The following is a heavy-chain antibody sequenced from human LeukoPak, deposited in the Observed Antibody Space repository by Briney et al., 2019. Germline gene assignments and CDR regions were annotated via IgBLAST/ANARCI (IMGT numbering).Heavy chain of an antibody. CDR1: GFTFSSYS. J-gene: IGHJ4*02. D-gene: IGHD6-13*01. CDR3: TRSRGPTYGNSWFDY. Sequence: GGSLRLSCEASGFTFSSYSMHWVRQAPGKGLEWVSSMSSNSIYISYADSVKGRFTISRDNAKNSLYLQMNSLRAEDTAVYYCTRSRGPTYGNSWFDYWGQGALVTVSS. CDR2: MSSNSIYI. V-gene: IGHV3-21*01.